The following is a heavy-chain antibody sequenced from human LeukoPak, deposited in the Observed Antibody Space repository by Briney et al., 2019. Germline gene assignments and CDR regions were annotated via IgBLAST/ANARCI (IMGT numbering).Heavy chain of an antibody. V-gene: IGHV4-39*01. CDR1: GGSISSGTYY. CDR2: IYYSGST. Sequence: KPSETLSLTCTVSGGSISSGTYYWGWIRQPPVKGLEWIANIYYSGSTYYNPSLKNRVTISVDTSKNQFSLNLRSVTAADTAVYYCARGRGDYSSGWFSKPRFDYWGQGTLVTVSS. J-gene: IGHJ4*02. CDR3: ARGRGDYSSGWFSKPRFDY. D-gene: IGHD6-19*01.